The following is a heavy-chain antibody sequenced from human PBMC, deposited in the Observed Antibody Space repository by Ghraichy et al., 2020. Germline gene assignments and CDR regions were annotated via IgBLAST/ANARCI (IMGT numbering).Heavy chain of an antibody. CDR2: IYYSGST. V-gene: IGHV4-61*01. CDR3: ARVVGELLPYYYYYGMDV. J-gene: IGHJ6*02. CDR1: GGSVSSGSYY. Sequence: SETLSLTCTVSGGSVSSGSYYWSWIRQPPGKGLEWIGYIYYSGSTNYNPSLKSRVTISVDTSKNQFSLKLSSVTAADTAVYYCARVVGELLPYYYYYGMDVWGQGTTVTVSS. D-gene: IGHD1-26*01.